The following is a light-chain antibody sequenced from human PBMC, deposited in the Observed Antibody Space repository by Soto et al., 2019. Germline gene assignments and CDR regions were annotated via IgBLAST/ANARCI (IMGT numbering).Light chain of an antibody. CDR3: QSYDSSLSGSDV. CDR1: SSNIGAGYD. J-gene: IGLJ1*01. CDR2: GKS. V-gene: IGLV1-40*01. Sequence: QSVLTQPPSVSGAPGQRVTISCTGSSSNIGAGYDVHWYQQLPGTAPKLLIYGKSNRPSGVPDRFTGSKSGTSASLAITGVQAEDGADYYCQSYDSSLSGSDVFGRGPKVTVL.